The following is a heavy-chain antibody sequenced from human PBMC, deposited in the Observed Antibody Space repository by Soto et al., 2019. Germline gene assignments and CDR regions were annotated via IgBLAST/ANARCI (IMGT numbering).Heavy chain of an antibody. CDR2: IYYSGST. J-gene: IGHJ4*02. Sequence: QLQLQESGPGLVKPSETLSLTCTVSGGSISSSSYYWGWIRQPPGKGLEWIGSIYYSGSTYYNPSLKSRVTISVDTSKNQFSLKLSSVTAADTAVYYCARCGSQVVFHPFDYWGQGTLVTVSS. CDR3: ARCGSQVVFHPFDY. D-gene: IGHD2-15*01. CDR1: GGSISSSSYY. V-gene: IGHV4-39*01.